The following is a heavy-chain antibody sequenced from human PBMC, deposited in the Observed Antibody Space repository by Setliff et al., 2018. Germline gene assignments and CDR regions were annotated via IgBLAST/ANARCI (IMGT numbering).Heavy chain of an antibody. CDR3: AKDRLHTRYSSGWLLDY. Sequence: GGSLRLSCAASGFTFSNFAMSWVRQAPGRGLEWVSSISGSGDSTYYSDSVKGRFTISRDSSKNTLYLKMNGLRAEDSALYCCAKDRLHTRYSSGWLLDYWGQGTLVTVSS. CDR2: ISGSGDST. V-gene: IGHV3-23*01. J-gene: IGHJ4*02. D-gene: IGHD6-19*01. CDR1: GFTFSNFA.